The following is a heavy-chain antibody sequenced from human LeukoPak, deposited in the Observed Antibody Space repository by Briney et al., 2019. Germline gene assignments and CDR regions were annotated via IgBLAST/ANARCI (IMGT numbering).Heavy chain of an antibody. Sequence: ASVKVSCKASGYTFTDYYMHWVRQAPGQGLEWMGIINPSGGSTSYAQKFQGRVTMTRDTSTSTVYMELSSLRSEDTAVYYCARRDTAMVLDYWGQGTLVTVSS. CDR1: GYTFTDYY. CDR2: INPSGGST. J-gene: IGHJ4*02. D-gene: IGHD5-18*01. CDR3: ARRDTAMVLDY. V-gene: IGHV1-46*01.